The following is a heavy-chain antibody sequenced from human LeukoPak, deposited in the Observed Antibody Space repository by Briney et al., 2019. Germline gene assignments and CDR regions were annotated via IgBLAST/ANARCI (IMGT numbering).Heavy chain of an antibody. J-gene: IGHJ6*02. V-gene: IGHV4-34*01. CDR1: GGSFSGYY. CDR2: INHSGST. D-gene: IGHD4-17*01. Sequence: PSETLSLTCAVYGGSFSGYYWSWIRQPPGKGLEWIGEINHSGSTNYNPSLKSRVTISVDKFKNQFSLKLSSVTAADTAVYYCARADGDYVQYYYYGMDVWGQGTTVTVSS. CDR3: ARADGDYVQYYYYGMDV.